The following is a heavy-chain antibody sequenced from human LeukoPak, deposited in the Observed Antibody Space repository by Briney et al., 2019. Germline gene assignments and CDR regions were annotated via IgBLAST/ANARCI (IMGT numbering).Heavy chain of an antibody. Sequence: ASVRVSCKASGYTFTGYYMHWVRQAPGQGLEWMGWINPNSGGTNYAQKFQGRVTITADESTSTAYMELSSLRSEDTAVYYCARVPVAYCGGDCYSNWFDPWGQGTLVTVSS. CDR1: GYTFTGYY. V-gene: IGHV1-2*02. D-gene: IGHD2-21*02. J-gene: IGHJ5*02. CDR2: INPNSGGT. CDR3: ARVPVAYCGGDCYSNWFDP.